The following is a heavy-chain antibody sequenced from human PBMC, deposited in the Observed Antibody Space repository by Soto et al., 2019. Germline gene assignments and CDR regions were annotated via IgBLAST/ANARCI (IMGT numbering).Heavy chain of an antibody. CDR1: GFTFSSYA. CDR3: AKDRSLDYDILTGYSQSVDY. Sequence: GGSLRLSCAASGFTFSSYAMSWVRQAPGKGLEWVSAISGSGGSTYYADSVKGRFTISRDNSKNTLYLQMNSLRAEDTAVYYCAKDRSLDYDILTGYSQSVDYWGQGTLVTVSS. J-gene: IGHJ4*02. V-gene: IGHV3-23*01. D-gene: IGHD3-9*01. CDR2: ISGSGGST.